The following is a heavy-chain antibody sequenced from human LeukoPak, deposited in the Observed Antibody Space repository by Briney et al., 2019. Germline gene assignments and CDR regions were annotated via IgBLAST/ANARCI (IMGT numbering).Heavy chain of an antibody. V-gene: IGHV4-34*01. CDR2: ITHSGST. CDR3: ARRLYYGDPSHWDFDL. Sequence: SETLSLTCAIYGGSFSGYYWSWIRQPPGKGLEWIGEITHSGSTNYIPSLKSRVTISIDTSKNQFSLKLSSVTAADTAMYYCARRLYYGDPSHWDFDLWGRGTLLTVSS. CDR1: GGSFSGYY. J-gene: IGHJ2*01. D-gene: IGHD4-17*01.